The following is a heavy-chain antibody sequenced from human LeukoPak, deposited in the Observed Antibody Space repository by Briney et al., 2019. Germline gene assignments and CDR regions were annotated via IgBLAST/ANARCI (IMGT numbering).Heavy chain of an antibody. CDR3: ARERGYSYGAHCDY. Sequence: LSGGSLRLSCAASGFTFSSYGMHWVRQVPGKGLEWVAVIWYDGSNRYYADSVKGRFTISRDNSKNTVYLQMNSLRAEDTAVYYCARERGYSYGAHCDYWGQGTLVTVSS. V-gene: IGHV3-33*08. D-gene: IGHD5-18*01. CDR1: GFTFSSYG. CDR2: IWYDGSNR. J-gene: IGHJ4*02.